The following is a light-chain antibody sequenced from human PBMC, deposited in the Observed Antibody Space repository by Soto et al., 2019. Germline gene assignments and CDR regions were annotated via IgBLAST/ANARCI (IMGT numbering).Light chain of an antibody. CDR3: QQYFGSLYT. CDR2: AAS. Sequence: SVLTQSPGTLSLSPGEGATLSCRTSQSISSTYLAWYQQRRGQAPRLLIYAASSRATGIPDRFSGSGSGTDFTLIISRLEPEDFAVYYCQQYFGSLYTFGQGTKLEIK. CDR1: QSISSTY. V-gene: IGKV3-20*01. J-gene: IGKJ2*01.